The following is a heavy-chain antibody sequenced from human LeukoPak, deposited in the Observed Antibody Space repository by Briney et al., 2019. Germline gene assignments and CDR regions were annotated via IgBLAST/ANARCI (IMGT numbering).Heavy chain of an antibody. D-gene: IGHD4-17*01. J-gene: IGHJ4*02. V-gene: IGHV5-51*01. CDR1: EYSFANYW. CDR2: IYPGDSDT. CDR3: ARGTTVTSVWEYFDY. Sequence: GESLKISCRASEYSFANYWIGWVRQMPGKGLEWMGIIYPGDSDTRYSPSFQGQVTISADKSISTAYLQWSSLKASDTAMYYCARGTTVTSVWEYFDYWGQGTLVTVSS.